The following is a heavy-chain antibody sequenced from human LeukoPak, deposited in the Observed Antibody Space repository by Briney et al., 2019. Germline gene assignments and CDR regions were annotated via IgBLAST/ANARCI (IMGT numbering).Heavy chain of an antibody. D-gene: IGHD1-1*01. CDR1: GVSISSSTYF. J-gene: IGHJ4*02. CDR2: MDISGNI. Sequence: SQTLSLTCTVSGVSISSSTYFWSWIRQPAGKGLEWIGRMDISGNINYNPSLQSRVTSSLDTSKNQFSLKLSSVTAADTAVYYCARYSGTGYGLYYFDYWGQGTLVTVSS. CDR3: ARYSGTGYGLYYFDY. V-gene: IGHV4-61*02.